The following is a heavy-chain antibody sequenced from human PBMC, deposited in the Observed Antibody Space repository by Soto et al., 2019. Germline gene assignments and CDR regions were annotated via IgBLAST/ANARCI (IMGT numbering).Heavy chain of an antibody. Sequence: SETLSLTCTLSGASITTTAYFWSCIRPPPGRGREGVGSIYYSANTHYNPTLKNRVTISVDRSKNQFSLQMTSVTAADTAVYYFAKNLPRPGRFDYWGQGTLVTVSS. J-gene: IGHJ4*02. D-gene: IGHD2-2*01. CDR1: GASITTTAYF. V-gene: IGHV4-39*01. CDR3: AKNLPRPGRFDY. CDR2: IYYSANT.